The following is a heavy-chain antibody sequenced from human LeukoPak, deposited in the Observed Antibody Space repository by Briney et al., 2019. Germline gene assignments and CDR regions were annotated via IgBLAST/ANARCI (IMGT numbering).Heavy chain of an antibody. CDR3: AREHIAADTRDAFDI. J-gene: IGHJ3*02. V-gene: IGHV4-4*02. D-gene: IGHD6-13*01. CDR1: GGSLNITNW. Sequence: KPSETLSLTCAVSGGSLNITNWWSWVRQPPGKGLEGSGEIHHTGGTNYNPSLKSRVTISLEKTKNQFSVKLSSVTAADTAVYYCAREHIAADTRDAFDIWGQGTMVTVSS. CDR2: IHHTGGT.